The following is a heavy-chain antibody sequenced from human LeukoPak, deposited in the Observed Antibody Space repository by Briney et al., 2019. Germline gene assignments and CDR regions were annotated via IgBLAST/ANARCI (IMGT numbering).Heavy chain of an antibody. CDR1: GFTFSSYG. J-gene: IGHJ4*02. D-gene: IGHD3-3*01. V-gene: IGHV3-30*18. Sequence: GGSLRLSCAVSGFTFSSYGMHWVRHAPGKGLWWVAVISYDGSNKYYAGSVKGRFTISRDNSKNTLYLQMNSLRAEDTAVYYCAKERLGIFGALGYWGQGTLVTVSS. CDR3: AKERLGIFGALGY. CDR2: ISYDGSNK.